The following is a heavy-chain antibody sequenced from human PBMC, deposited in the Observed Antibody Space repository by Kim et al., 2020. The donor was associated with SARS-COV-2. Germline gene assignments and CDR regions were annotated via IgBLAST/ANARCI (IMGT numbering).Heavy chain of an antibody. CDR1: GGSISSSSYY. CDR2: IYYSGST. J-gene: IGHJ3*02. CDR3: ARPEIMGATILDAFDI. V-gene: IGHV4-39*01. D-gene: IGHD1-26*01. Sequence: SETLSLTCTVSGGSISSSSYYWGWIRQPPGKGLEWIGSIYYSGSTYYNPSLKSRVTISVDTSKNQFSLKLSSVTAADTAVYYCARPEIMGATILDAFDIWGQGTMVTVSS.